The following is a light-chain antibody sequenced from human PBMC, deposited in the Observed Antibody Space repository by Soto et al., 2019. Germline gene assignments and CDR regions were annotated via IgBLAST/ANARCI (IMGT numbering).Light chain of an antibody. CDR3: QQYHNWPPTT. J-gene: IGKJ5*01. V-gene: IGKV3-15*01. CDR2: DAS. CDR1: QIVNRN. Sequence: EIVLTQSPSTLSVSPGERATLSRRASQIVNRNLAWYQQKPGQAPRLLIYDASTRATDIPARFSGGGSGTEFTLTISSLQAEDFAVYYCQQYHNWPPTTFGQGTRLEI.